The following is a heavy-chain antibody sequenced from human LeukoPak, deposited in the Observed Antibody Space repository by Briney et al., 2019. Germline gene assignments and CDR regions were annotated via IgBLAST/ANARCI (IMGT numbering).Heavy chain of an antibody. J-gene: IGHJ4*02. Sequence: GGSLRLSCAASGFTVSSNYMSWVRQAPGKGLEWVANIKQDGSEKYYVDSVKGRFTISRDNAKNSLYLQMNSLRAEDTAVYYCAGEGYFGSSGYYFEGYWGQGTLVTVSS. CDR2: IKQDGSEK. CDR3: AGEGYFGSSGYYFEGY. CDR1: GFTVSSNY. D-gene: IGHD3-22*01. V-gene: IGHV3-7*01.